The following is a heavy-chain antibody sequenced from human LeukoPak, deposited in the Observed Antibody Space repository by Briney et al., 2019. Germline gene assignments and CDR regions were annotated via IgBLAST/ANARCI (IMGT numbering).Heavy chain of an antibody. CDR2: ISTYNGNA. V-gene: IGHV1-18*01. CDR3: ASWPGKQRDGYNF. J-gene: IGHJ4*02. Sequence: ASLKVSCKTSGYTFTYFGITWVRQAPGQGLEWMGWISTYNGNAKYAQNLQGRVTMTTDTSTTTVYMELRSLRSDDTAVYYCASWPGKQRDGYNFWGQGTLVTVSS. CDR1: GYTFTYFG. D-gene: IGHD5-24*01.